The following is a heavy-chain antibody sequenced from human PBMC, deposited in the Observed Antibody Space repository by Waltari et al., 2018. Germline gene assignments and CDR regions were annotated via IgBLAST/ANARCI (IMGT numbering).Heavy chain of an antibody. CDR1: GGSISSYY. CDR2: IYYSGST. CDR3: ARDSIHSDAFDI. Sequence: QVQLQESGPGLVKPSETLSLTCTVSGGSISSYYWSWIRQPPGKGLEWFGYIYYSGSTNYNPSLKSRVTISVDTSKNQFSLKLSSVTAADTAVYYCARDSIHSDAFDIWGQGTMVTVSS. V-gene: IGHV4-59*01. J-gene: IGHJ3*02.